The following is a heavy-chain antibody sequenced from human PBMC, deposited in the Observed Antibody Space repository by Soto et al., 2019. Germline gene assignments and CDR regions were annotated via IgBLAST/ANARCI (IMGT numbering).Heavy chain of an antibody. CDR1: GITFSSNW. CDR2: INGAGSST. Sequence: GGSLRLSCAASGITFSSNWMHWVRQAPGKGLVWVSRINGAGSSTNYADSVKGRFTISRDNAKNTLYLQMNSLRAEDTAMYYCASNGAVTSPDKSWVRGTLVTVSS. CDR3: ASNGAVTSPDKS. J-gene: IGHJ5*02. D-gene: IGHD6-19*01. V-gene: IGHV3-74*01.